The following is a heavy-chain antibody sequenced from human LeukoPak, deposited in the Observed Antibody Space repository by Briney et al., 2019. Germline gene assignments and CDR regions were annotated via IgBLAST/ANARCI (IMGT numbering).Heavy chain of an antibody. CDR3: ARGTVYCSGGSCYLDYYYGMDV. Sequence: ASVKVSCKASGYTFTSYAMNWVRQAPGQGLEWMGWINTNTGNPTYAQGFTGRFVFSLDTSVSTAYLQISSLKAEDTAVYYCARGTVYCSGGSCYLDYYYGMDVWGQGTTVTVSS. J-gene: IGHJ6*02. V-gene: IGHV7-4-1*02. CDR2: INTNTGNP. D-gene: IGHD2-15*01. CDR1: GYTFTSYA.